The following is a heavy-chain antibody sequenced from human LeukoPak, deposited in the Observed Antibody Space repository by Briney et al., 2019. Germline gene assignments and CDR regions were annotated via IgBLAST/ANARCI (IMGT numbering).Heavy chain of an antibody. CDR3: VRRYMATSAEDFEY. CDR2: IYSGGST. CDR1: GFTVSSNY. V-gene: IGHV3-53*01. Sequence: GGSLRLSCAASGFTVSSNYMSWVRQAPGKGLEWVSIIYSGGSTFYADSVKGRFTISRDNSKNTLYLQMNSLRAEDTAVYYCVRRYMATSAEDFEYWGQGTLVTVSS. J-gene: IGHJ4*02. D-gene: IGHD5-24*01.